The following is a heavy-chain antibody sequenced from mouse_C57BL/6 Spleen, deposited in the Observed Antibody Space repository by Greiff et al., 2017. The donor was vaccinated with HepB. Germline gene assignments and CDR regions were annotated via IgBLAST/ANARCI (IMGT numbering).Heavy chain of an antibody. D-gene: IGHD1-1*01. J-gene: IGHJ4*01. CDR1: GFTFSDYG. Sequence: EVKLQESGGGLVKPGGSLKLSCAASGFTFSDYGMHWVRQAPEKGLEWVAYISSGSSTIYYADTVKGRFTISRDNAKNTLFLQMTSLRSEDTAMYCWARGVLRYQKGGAMDYWGQGTSVTVSS. CDR2: ISSGSSTI. CDR3: ARGVLRYQKGGAMDY. V-gene: IGHV5-17*01.